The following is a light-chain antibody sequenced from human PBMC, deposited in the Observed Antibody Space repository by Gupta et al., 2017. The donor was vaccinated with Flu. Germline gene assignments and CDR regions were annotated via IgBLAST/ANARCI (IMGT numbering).Light chain of an antibody. V-gene: IGKV3-20*01. CDR2: GAS. CDR1: QSVSSSY. J-gene: IGKJ4*01. CDR3: QQYGSLLT. Sequence: GTLSLSPGERATLSCRASQSVSSSYLAWYQQKPGQAPRLLIYGASSRATGIPDRFSGSGSGTDFTLTISRLEPEDFAVYYCQQYGSLLTFGG.